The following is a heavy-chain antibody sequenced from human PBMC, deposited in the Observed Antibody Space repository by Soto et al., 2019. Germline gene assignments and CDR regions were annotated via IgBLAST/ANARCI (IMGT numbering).Heavy chain of an antibody. CDR1: GFTFSSYS. Sequence: EVQLVESGGGLVKPGGSLRLSCAASGFTFSSYSMNWVRQAPGKGLEWVSSITSISSYIYYARSVKGRFTISRDNAKNSLYLQMNSLRAEDTAVYYCAKARYYYDSPGPWGYFDLWGRGTLVTVSS. V-gene: IGHV3-21*01. J-gene: IGHJ2*01. CDR2: ITSISSYI. D-gene: IGHD3-22*01. CDR3: AKARYYYDSPGPWGYFDL.